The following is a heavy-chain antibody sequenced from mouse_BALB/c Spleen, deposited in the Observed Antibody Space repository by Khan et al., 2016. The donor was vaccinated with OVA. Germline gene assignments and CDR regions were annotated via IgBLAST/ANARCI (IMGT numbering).Heavy chain of an antibody. D-gene: IGHD2-1*01. CDR2: INPSNGGS. Sequence: QVQLQQPGAELVKPGASVKISCKASGYTFTSYYMYWVKQRPGQGLEWIGGINPSNGGSHFNEKFKSKATLTVDKSSSTAYMQFSSLTSEDSAVYDCARSGYGNPFAYWGQGTLVTVSA. CDR1: GYTFTSYY. V-gene: IGHV1S81*02. CDR3: ARSGYGNPFAY. J-gene: IGHJ3*01.